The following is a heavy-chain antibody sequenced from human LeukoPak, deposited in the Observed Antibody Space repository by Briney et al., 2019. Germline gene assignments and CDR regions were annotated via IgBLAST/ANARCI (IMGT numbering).Heavy chain of an antibody. CDR1: GGSFSGYY. J-gene: IGHJ4*02. CDR2: INHSGST. Sequence: SETLSLTCAVYGGSFSGYYWSWIRQPPGKGLEWIGEINHSGSTYYNPSLKSRVTISVDTSKNQFTLRLSSVTAADTALYYCARLRVRGYGYGPWEGPTWLDSWGQGTLVSVSS. CDR3: ARLRVRGYGYGPWEGPTWLDS. V-gene: IGHV4-34*01. D-gene: IGHD5-18*01.